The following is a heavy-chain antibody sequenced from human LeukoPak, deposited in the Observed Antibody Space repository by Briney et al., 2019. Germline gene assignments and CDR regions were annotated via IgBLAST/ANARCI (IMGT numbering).Heavy chain of an antibody. CDR3: ARTKGLKDGIAATDY. V-gene: IGHV6-1*01. CDR1: GDSVSSNSVA. D-gene: IGHD6-13*01. CDR2: TYYRSKWFN. J-gene: IGHJ4*02. Sequence: SQTLSLTCAISGDSVSSNSVAWHWIRHSPSRGLEWLGRTYYRSKWFNDYVASVKSRIIINPDTSKNQFSLQLNSVTPEDTAVYYCARTKGLKDGIAATDYWGQGTLVTVSS.